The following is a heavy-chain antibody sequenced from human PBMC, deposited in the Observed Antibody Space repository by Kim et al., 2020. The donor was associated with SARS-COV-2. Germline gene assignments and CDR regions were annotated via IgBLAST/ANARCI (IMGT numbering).Heavy chain of an antibody. CDR1: GFTFSSYA. V-gene: IGHV3-30*04. Sequence: GGSLRLSCAASGFTFSSYAMHWVRQAPGKGLEWVAVISYDGSNKYYADSVKGRFTISRDNSKNTLYLQMNSLRAEDTAVYYCAKTMVRGVITYGMDVWG. D-gene: IGHD3-10*01. CDR2: ISYDGSNK. CDR3: AKTMVRGVITYGMDV. J-gene: IGHJ6*02.